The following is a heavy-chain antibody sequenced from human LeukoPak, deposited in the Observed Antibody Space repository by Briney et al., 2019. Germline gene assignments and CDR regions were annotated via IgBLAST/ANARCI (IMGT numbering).Heavy chain of an antibody. Sequence: GASLRLSCAASGFTFSSYAMSWVRQAPGKGLEWVSAISGSGGSTYYADFVKGRFTISRDNSKNTLYLQMNSLRAEDTAVYYCAKGTTMIVVVITSYYYYYGMDVWGQGTTVTVSS. CDR1: GFTFSSYA. J-gene: IGHJ6*02. CDR2: ISGSGGST. CDR3: AKGTTMIVVVITSYYYYYGMDV. V-gene: IGHV3-23*01. D-gene: IGHD3-22*01.